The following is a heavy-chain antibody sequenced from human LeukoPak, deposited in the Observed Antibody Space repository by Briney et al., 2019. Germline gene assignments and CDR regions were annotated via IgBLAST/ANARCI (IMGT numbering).Heavy chain of an antibody. Sequence: PSETLSLTCTVSGVSISSYYWSWIRQPPGKGLEWIGYIHRSGITNYNPSLKSRVTISVDTSKNQFSLKLSSVTAADTAVYYCARDRYYYDSSGTRWFDPWGQGTLVTVSS. D-gene: IGHD3-22*01. V-gene: IGHV4-59*01. J-gene: IGHJ5*02. CDR1: GVSISSYY. CDR3: ARDRYYYDSSGTRWFDP. CDR2: IHRSGIT.